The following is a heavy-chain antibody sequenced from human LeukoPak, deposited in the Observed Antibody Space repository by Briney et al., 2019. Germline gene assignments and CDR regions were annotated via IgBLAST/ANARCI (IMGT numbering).Heavy chain of an antibody. J-gene: IGHJ4*02. CDR3: ARDVRYCPDV. Sequence: PGGSLRLSCAASGFTFNSYWVHWVRQAPGKGLVWVSRINTDGSSITYADSVKGRFTISRDNAKNTMYLQMNSLRVEDTAVYFCARDVRYCPDVWGQGTPVTVSS. D-gene: IGHD3-9*01. V-gene: IGHV3-74*01. CDR1: GFTFNSYW. CDR2: INTDGSSI.